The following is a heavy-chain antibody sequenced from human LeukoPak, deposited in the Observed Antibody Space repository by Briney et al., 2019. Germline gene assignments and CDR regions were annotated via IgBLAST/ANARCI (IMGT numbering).Heavy chain of an antibody. D-gene: IGHD1-26*01. V-gene: IGHV1-8*03. CDR1: GYTFTSYG. Sequence: GASVKVSCKASGYTFTSYGISWVRQATGQGLEWMGWMNPNSGNTGYAQKFQGRVTTTRNTSISTAYMELSSLRSEDTAVYYCARTSGSYLYFDYWGQGTLVTVSS. CDR2: MNPNSGNT. J-gene: IGHJ4*02. CDR3: ARTSGSYLYFDY.